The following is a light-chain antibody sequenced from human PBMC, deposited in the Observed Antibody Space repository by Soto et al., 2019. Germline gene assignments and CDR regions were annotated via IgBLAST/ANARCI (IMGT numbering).Light chain of an antibody. V-gene: IGLV2-8*01. J-gene: IGLJ2*01. CDR3: RSFAGNNNVV. CDR2: EVS. CDR1: SSDVGGYNH. Sequence: QSALTQPPSASGSPGQSVTISCTGTSSDVGGYNHVSWYQQHPGKAPKLMISEVSKRPSGVPDRFSGSKSGNTASLTVSGPQDDDEADYYCRSFAGNNNVVFGGGTKLTVL.